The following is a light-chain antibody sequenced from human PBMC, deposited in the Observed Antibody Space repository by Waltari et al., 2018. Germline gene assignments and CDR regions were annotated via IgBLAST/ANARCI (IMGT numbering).Light chain of an antibody. J-gene: IGLJ3*02. CDR1: SNDVGGYSY. CDR3: KSYTTKNTWV. V-gene: IGLV2-14*01. CDR2: EVS. Sequence: QSALTQPASVSGSPGHTITISCTGTSNDVGGYSYVSWYQQHPGKAPKLMIFEVSKRPSGVSNRFSGSKSDNTASLTISGLQAEDEADYFCKSYTTKNTWVFGGGTKLTVL.